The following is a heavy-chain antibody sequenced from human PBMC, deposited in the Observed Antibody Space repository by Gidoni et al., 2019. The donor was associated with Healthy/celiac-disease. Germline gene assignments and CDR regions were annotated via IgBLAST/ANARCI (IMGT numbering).Heavy chain of an antibody. CDR3: ARSSGVQYYYYYGMDV. CDR2: INPSGGST. CDR1: GYTFTSYY. V-gene: IGHV1-46*03. Sequence: QVQLVQSGAEVNKPGTSVKVSCKASGYTFTSYYMPWVRQAPGQGLEWMGIINPSGGSTSYAQKFQGRVTMTRDTSTSTVYMELSSLRSEDTAVYYCARSSGVQYYYYYGMDVWGQGTTVTVSS. J-gene: IGHJ6*02. D-gene: IGHD3-10*01.